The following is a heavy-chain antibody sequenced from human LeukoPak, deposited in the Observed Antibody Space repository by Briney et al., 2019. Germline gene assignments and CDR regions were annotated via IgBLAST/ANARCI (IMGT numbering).Heavy chain of an antibody. J-gene: IGHJ4*02. CDR3: ARESVETTMTYYFDY. CDR1: GDSISSSNYY. CDR2: IHYSGST. Sequence: PSETLSLTCTVSGDSISSSNYYWGWIRQSPGKGLEWVGSIHYSGSTFYNSSLKSRVTVSLDTSKNQISLRLRSVTAADTAVYYCARESVETTMTYYFDYWGQGTLVTVSS. D-gene: IGHD5-18*01. V-gene: IGHV4-39*07.